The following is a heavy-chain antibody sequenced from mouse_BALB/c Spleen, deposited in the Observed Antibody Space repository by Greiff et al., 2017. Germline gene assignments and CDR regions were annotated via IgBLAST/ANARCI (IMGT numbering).Heavy chain of an antibody. CDR2: ISSGGSYT. V-gene: IGHV5-6-4*01. Sequence: EVQVVESGGGLVKPGGSLKLSCAASGFTFSSYTMSWVRQTPEKRLEWVATISSGGSYTYYPDSVKGRFTISRDNAKNTLYLQMSSLKSEDTAMYYCTRDGPYYYGSSSYAMDCWGQGTSVTVSS. J-gene: IGHJ4*01. CDR3: TRDGPYYYGSSSYAMDC. D-gene: IGHD1-1*01. CDR1: GFTFSSYT.